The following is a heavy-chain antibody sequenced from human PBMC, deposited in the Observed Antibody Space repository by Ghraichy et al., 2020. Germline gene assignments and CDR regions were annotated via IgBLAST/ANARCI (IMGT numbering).Heavy chain of an antibody. V-gene: IGHV4-39*01. CDR1: GGSISSTSYY. CDR2: IYYSGST. CDR3: ARLYGMDV. Sequence: SETPSLTCTVSGGSISSTSYYWGWIRQPPGKGLEWIGNIYYSGSTYYNPSLKSRVTISVDTSKNQFSLKLSSVTAADTAVYYCARLYGMDVWGQGTTVTVS. J-gene: IGHJ6*02.